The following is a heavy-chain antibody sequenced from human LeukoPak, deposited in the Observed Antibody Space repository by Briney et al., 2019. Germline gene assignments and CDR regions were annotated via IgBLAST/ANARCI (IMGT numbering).Heavy chain of an antibody. D-gene: IGHD6-6*01. Sequence: ASVKVSCKASGYTFTGYYMHWVRQAPGQGLEWMGWINPNSGGTNYAQKFQGRVTMTRDTSISTAYTELSRLRSDDTAVYYCARGASSSPRSGMDVWGQGTTVTVSS. CDR3: ARGASSSPRSGMDV. V-gene: IGHV1-2*02. CDR2: INPNSGGT. CDR1: GYTFTGYY. J-gene: IGHJ6*02.